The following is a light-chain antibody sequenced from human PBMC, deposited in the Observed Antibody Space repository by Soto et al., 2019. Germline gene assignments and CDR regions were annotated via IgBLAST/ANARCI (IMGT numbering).Light chain of an antibody. J-gene: IGKJ1*01. CDR1: QIGSSY. CDR2: DAS. V-gene: IGKV3-11*01. CDR3: QQHSNWPPWT. Sequence: EIVSTQSPATLXLLPXQRXXHSCTASQIGSSYLAWYQQKPAQAHPLLLYDASTRATGIPPTFSGSGSGTDFTLTISSLQPEDFAVYYCQQHSNWPPWTFGQGTKVDIK.